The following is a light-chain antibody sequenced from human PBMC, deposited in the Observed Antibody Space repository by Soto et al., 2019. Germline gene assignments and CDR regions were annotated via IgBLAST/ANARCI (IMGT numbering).Light chain of an antibody. CDR1: QSVSRY. CDR3: QQYNNWPPIT. V-gene: IGKV3-11*01. J-gene: IGKJ5*01. CDR2: DAS. Sequence: EIALTQSPATLSLSPGERATLSCRASQSVSRYLAWYQQKPGQAPRLLIYDASNRATGIPARFSGSGSGTEFTLTISSLQSEDFAVYYCQQYNNWPPITFGQGTLLEIK.